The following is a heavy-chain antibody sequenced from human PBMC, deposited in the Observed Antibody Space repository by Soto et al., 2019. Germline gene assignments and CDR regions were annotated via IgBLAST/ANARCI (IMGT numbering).Heavy chain of an antibody. CDR1: GYTFTGYY. D-gene: IGHD3-3*01. Sequence: ASVKVSCKASGYTFTGYYMHWVRQAPGQGLEWMGWINPNSGGTNYAQKFQGRVTMTRDTSISTAYMELSRLKSDDTAMYYCARDQKGSYYDFWSGSRGMDVWGQGTTVTVPS. CDR2: INPNSGGT. J-gene: IGHJ6*02. CDR3: ARDQKGSYYDFWSGSRGMDV. V-gene: IGHV1-2*02.